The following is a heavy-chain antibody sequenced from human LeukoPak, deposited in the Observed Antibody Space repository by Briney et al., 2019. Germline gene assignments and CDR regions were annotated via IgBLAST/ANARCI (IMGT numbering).Heavy chain of an antibody. V-gene: IGHV3-30*02. CDR3: AVSNGGVYYDSSGFTGFNY. CDR2: IRYDGSNK. J-gene: IGHJ4*02. Sequence: GGSLRLSCAASGFTFSSYAMQWVPQAPGKGLEWVAFIRYDGSNKYYADSVKGRFPISRDNSKSTLYMQMNNLRVEDTAVYYCAVSNGGVYYDSSGFTGFNYWGQGTLVTVSS. CDR1: GFTFSSYA. D-gene: IGHD3-22*01.